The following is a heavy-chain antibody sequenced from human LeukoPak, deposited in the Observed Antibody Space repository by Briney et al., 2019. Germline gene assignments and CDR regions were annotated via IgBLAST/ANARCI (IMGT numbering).Heavy chain of an antibody. CDR1: GFIFSSYP. J-gene: IGHJ4*02. D-gene: IGHD3-10*01. V-gene: IGHV3-23*01. CDR2: ISGTAENT. Sequence: GGSLRLSCAASGFIFSSYPMSWVRQTPGKGLEWVSAISGTAENTNYADSVKGRFSISRDNSRNTVHLQMNSLRPEDTAVYYCANQRGGFWGQGTLVTVSS. CDR3: ANQRGGF.